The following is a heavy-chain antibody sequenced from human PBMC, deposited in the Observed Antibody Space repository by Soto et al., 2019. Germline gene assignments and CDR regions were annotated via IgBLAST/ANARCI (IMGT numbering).Heavy chain of an antibody. D-gene: IGHD6-13*01. CDR1: GFTFSNAW. V-gene: IGHV3-15*01. Sequence: GGSLRLSCAASGFTFSNAWMSWVRQAPGKGLEWVGRIKSKTDGGTTDYAAPVKGRFTISRDDSKNTLYLQMNSLKTEDTAVYYCTTGRSQQLVALGTKFDYWGQGTLVTVSS. CDR2: IKSKTDGGTT. CDR3: TTGRSQQLVALGTKFDY. J-gene: IGHJ4*02.